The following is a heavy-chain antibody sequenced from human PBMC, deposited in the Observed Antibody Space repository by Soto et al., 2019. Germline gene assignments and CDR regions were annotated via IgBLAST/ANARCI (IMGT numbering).Heavy chain of an antibody. J-gene: IGHJ4*02. Sequence: SETLSLTCAVYGGSFSLYYWSWIRQPPGKGLEWIGEINHSGSTNYNPSLKSRVTISVDTSKNQFSLKLSSVTAADTAVYYCARVVKDQWPFDYWGQGTLVTVSS. CDR2: INHSGST. V-gene: IGHV4-34*01. CDR1: GGSFSLYY. D-gene: IGHD6-19*01. CDR3: ARVVKDQWPFDY.